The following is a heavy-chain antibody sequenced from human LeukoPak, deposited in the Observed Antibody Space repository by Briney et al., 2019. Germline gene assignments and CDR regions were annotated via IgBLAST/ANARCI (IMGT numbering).Heavy chain of an antibody. D-gene: IGHD5-24*01. CDR3: ARGLPTNAFDI. CDR2: INSEGSST. J-gene: IGHJ3*02. V-gene: IGHV3-74*01. CDR1: GFTFSHYW. Sequence: GGSLRLSCAASGFTFSHYWMHWVRQAPGKGLVWVSHINSEGSSTTHADSVKGRFTISRDNTKNTLYLQMNSLRAEDTAVYYCARGLPTNAFDIWGQGTLVTVSS.